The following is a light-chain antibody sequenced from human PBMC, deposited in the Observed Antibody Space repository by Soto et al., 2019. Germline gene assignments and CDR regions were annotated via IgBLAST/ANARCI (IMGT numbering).Light chain of an antibody. V-gene: IGKV3-20*01. CDR1: QSVSSNY. CDR2: GAS. CDR3: QQYGSSAIT. J-gene: IGKJ5*01. Sequence: EIVLTQSPGTLSLSRGERDTLSCRASQSVSSNYLAWYQQKPGRAPRLLIYGASSRATGIPDRFSGSGSGTEFTLTISRLEPEDFAVYYCQQYGSSAITFGQGTRLEIK.